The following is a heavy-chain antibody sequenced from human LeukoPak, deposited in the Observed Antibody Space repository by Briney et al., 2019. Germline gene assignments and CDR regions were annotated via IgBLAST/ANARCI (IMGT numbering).Heavy chain of an antibody. CDR1: GGSISSGSYY. CDR3: ARDSSGLYDILDC. J-gene: IGHJ4*02. D-gene: IGHD3-9*01. CDR2: IYASGST. Sequence: SQTLSLTCTVSGGSISSGSYYWSWIRQPAGKGLEWIGRIYASGSTNYNPSLKSRVTISVDTSKNQFSLKLSSVTAADTAVYYCARDSSGLYDILDCWGQGTLVTVSS. V-gene: IGHV4-61*02.